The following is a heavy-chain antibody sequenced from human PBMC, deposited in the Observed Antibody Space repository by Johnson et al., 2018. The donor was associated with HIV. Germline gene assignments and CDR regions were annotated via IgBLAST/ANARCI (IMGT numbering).Heavy chain of an antibody. D-gene: IGHD4-23*01. CDR3: AREGGGNLEAFDI. CDR2: IRSDGSNT. CDR1: GFTFSSYW. V-gene: IGHV3-30*02. Sequence: QVQLVESGGGLVQPGGSLRLSCAASGFTFSSYWMSWVRQAPGKGLEWVAFIRSDGSNTYDADSVRGRFTISRDNSKNTLYLQMKSLRAEYTALYYCAREGGGNLEAFDIWGQGTLVTVSS. J-gene: IGHJ3*02.